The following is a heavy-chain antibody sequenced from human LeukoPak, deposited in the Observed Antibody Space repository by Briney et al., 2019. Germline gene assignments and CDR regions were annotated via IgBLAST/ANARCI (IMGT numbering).Heavy chain of an antibody. CDR3: AKGGTTSSFFDY. CDR2: IRYDGSNN. CDR1: GFTFSIYG. D-gene: IGHD2/OR15-2a*01. Sequence: PGRSLRLSCAASGFTFSIYGMHWVRQAPGKGLEWVAFIRYDGSNNYYADSVKGRFTISRDNSKNTLYLQMNSLRTEDTAVYYCAKGGTTSSFFDYWGQGTLVTVSS. J-gene: IGHJ4*02. V-gene: IGHV3-30*02.